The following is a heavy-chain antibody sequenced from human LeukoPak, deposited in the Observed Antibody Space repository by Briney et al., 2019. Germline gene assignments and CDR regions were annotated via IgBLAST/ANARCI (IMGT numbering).Heavy chain of an antibody. CDR2: IYYSGST. Sequence: SETLSLTCTVSGVSISSSSYYWGWIRQPPGKGLEWIGSIYYSGSTYYNPSLKSRVTISVDTSKNQFSLKLSSVTAADTAVYYCATLRYNWNSCYFDYWGQGTLVTVSS. CDR3: ATLRYNWNSCYFDY. D-gene: IGHD1-7*01. J-gene: IGHJ4*02. CDR1: GVSISSSSYY. V-gene: IGHV4-39*01.